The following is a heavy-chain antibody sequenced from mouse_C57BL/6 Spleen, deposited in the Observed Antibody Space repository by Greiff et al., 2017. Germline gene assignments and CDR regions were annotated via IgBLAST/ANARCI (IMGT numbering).Heavy chain of an antibody. CDR1: GYTFTGYW. V-gene: IGHV1-9*01. CDR3: ARRRNQYYLDY. CDR2: ILPGSGST. J-gene: IGHJ2*01. Sequence: QVQLQQSGAALMKPGASVKLSCKATGYTFTGYWLEWVKQRPGHGLEWIGEILPGSGSTNYNEKFKGKATFTADTSSNTAYMQLSSLTTDDSAIYYGARRRNQYYLDYWGQGTTLTVSS.